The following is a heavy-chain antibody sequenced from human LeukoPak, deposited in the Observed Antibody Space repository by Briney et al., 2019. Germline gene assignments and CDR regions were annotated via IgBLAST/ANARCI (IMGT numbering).Heavy chain of an antibody. CDR3: ARGGTSGGAPDYYYYMDV. CDR1: GFTFSSYW. Sequence: GGSLRLSCAASGFTFSSYWMSWVRQAPGKGLEWVANIKQDGSEKYYVDSVKGRFTISRDNAKNTLYVQMNSLRAEDTGVYYCARGGTSGGAPDYYYYMDVWGKGTTVTVSS. V-gene: IGHV3-7*01. J-gene: IGHJ6*03. D-gene: IGHD6-19*01. CDR2: IKQDGSEK.